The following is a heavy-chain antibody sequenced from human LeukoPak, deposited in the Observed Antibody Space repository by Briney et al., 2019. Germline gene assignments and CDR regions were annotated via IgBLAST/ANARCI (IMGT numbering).Heavy chain of an antibody. Sequence: GGSLRLSCAASGFTLSSYAMSWVRQAPGKGLDWVSAISVSGNTYHADSVKGRFTISRDSSKNTLYLQMNRLRAEDAAVYYCAKAPVTTCSGAYCYPFDYWGQGTLVTVSS. J-gene: IGHJ4*02. CDR1: GFTLSSYA. CDR2: ISVSGNT. CDR3: AKAPVTTCSGAYCYPFDY. D-gene: IGHD2-21*01. V-gene: IGHV3-23*01.